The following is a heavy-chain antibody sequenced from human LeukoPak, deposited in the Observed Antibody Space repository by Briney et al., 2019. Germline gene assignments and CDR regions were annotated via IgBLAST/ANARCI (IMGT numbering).Heavy chain of an antibody. CDR3: ARDLGYYDSSGYYEAFDY. J-gene: IGHJ4*02. Sequence: SVTVSCTASGGTFSSYAISWVRQAPGQGLEWMGGIIPIFGTANYAQKFQGRVTITADESTSTAYMELSSLRSEDTAVYYCARDLGYYDSSGYYEAFDYWGQGTLVTVSS. D-gene: IGHD3-22*01. CDR1: GGTFSSYA. CDR2: IIPIFGTA. V-gene: IGHV1-69*13.